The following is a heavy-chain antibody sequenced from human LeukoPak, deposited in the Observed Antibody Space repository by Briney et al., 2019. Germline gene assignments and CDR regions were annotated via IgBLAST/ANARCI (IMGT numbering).Heavy chain of an antibody. Sequence: ASVKVSCKASGYTFTGYYMHWVRQAPGQGLEWMGWINPNSGGTNYAQKFQGRVTMTTDTSTSTAYMELRSLRSDDTAVYYCAREIRLGATRSGDAFDIWGQGTMVTVSS. J-gene: IGHJ3*02. CDR1: GYTFTGYY. CDR2: INPNSGGT. CDR3: AREIRLGATRSGDAFDI. V-gene: IGHV1-2*02. D-gene: IGHD1-26*01.